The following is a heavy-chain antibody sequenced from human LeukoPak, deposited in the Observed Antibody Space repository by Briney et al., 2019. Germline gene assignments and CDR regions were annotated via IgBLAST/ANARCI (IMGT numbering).Heavy chain of an antibody. CDR2: IKQDGSEK. V-gene: IGHV3-7*01. Sequence: GGSLRLSCAASGFTFSSYWMSWVRQAPGKGLEWVANIKQDGSEKYYVDSVKGRFTISRDNAKNSVYLQMTSLRAEDTAVYYCARPSGPYDFWSGLGNDAFDIWGQGTMVTVSS. J-gene: IGHJ3*02. CDR1: GFTFSSYW. CDR3: ARPSGPYDFWSGLGNDAFDI. D-gene: IGHD3-3*01.